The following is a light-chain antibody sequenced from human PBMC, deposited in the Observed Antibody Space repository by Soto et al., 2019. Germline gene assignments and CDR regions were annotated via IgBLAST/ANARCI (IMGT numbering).Light chain of an antibody. J-gene: IGKJ3*01. CDR3: QHYDHLPPFT. V-gene: IGKV1-33*01. CDR1: QDIRKY. Sequence: DIQMTQSPSSLSASVGDRVTITCQASQDIRKYLSWYQQKPGRAPKLLIYGASNLETGVPSRFSGSGYGTDLTFTIISLQPEDIATYYCQHYDHLPPFTFGPGTKVAIK. CDR2: GAS.